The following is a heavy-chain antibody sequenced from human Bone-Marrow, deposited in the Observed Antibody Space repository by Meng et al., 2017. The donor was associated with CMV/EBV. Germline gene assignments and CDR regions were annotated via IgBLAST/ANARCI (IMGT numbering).Heavy chain of an antibody. CDR3: ARGGEWLEWGDFDY. V-gene: IGHV1-2*02. D-gene: IGHD6-19*01. J-gene: IGHJ4*02. CDR1: GTTFTGYR. Sequence: GAEWRKLGAQIKAPAKLSGTTFTGYRWHGVRQAPEQGFEWLGWTNPTSGDPNYAQNFQGRAPRPRKPSISTASMELRRRGSDDTALYYWARGGEWLEWGDFDYWGQGTLVTVSS. CDR2: TNPTSGDP.